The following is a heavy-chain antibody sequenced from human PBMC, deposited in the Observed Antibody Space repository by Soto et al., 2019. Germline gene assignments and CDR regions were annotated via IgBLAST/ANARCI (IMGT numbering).Heavy chain of an antibody. Sequence: GGSLRLSCTASGFAFNSHDFNWVRQAPGKGLEWISYISRTANTIYYADSVKGRFTISRDNAKNSLYLQMNSLRAEDTAVYYCARFYAAIYYYGMDVWAKGPRSPSP. CDR3: ARFYAAIYYYGMDV. D-gene: IGHD2-2*01. CDR2: ISRTANTI. V-gene: IGHV3-48*03. CDR1: GFAFNSHD. J-gene: IGHJ6*02.